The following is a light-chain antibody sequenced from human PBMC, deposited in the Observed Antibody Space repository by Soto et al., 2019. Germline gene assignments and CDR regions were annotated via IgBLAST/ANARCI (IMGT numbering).Light chain of an antibody. CDR2: GAS. CDR3: QHYYNWPRT. CDR1: QSVGRN. V-gene: IGKV3-15*01. J-gene: IGKJ1*01. Sequence: EILMTQSPSTLSVSPGERATLSCRASQSVGRNLAWYQQKPGQSPRLLVYGASTRATGITASFSGSGSGTDFTLSISSLQSQDSAIYYCQHYYNWPRTFGQGTKVDI.